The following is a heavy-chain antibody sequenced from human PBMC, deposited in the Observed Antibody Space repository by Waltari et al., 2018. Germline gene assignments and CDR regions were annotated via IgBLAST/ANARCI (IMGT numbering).Heavy chain of an antibody. CDR3: ASGAVMRGAFDI. J-gene: IGHJ3*02. D-gene: IGHD2-21*01. CDR2: IHYSGPT. CDR1: GASINNGDYY. V-gene: IGHV4-30-4*01. Sequence: QVQLQESGPGLVRPSQTLSLTCTVSGASINNGDYYWSLIRQPPGKGLECIGYIHYSGPTYYNPSLKSRVSISIDPSRTRFSLKLTSVTAADTAMYYCASGAVMRGAFDIWGEGTMVTVSS.